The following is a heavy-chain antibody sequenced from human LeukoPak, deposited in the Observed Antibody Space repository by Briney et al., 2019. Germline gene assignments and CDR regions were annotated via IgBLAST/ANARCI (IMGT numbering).Heavy chain of an antibody. CDR1: GGSISSYY. Sequence: SETLSLTCTVSGGSISSYYWSWIRQPPGKGLEWIGYIYYSGSTNYNPSLKSRVTISVDTSKNQFSLKLNSVTAADTAVYYCARDFGFSGWTTWGQGALVTVSS. V-gene: IGHV4-59*12. D-gene: IGHD5-12*01. CDR3: ARDFGFSGWTT. J-gene: IGHJ5*02. CDR2: IYYSGST.